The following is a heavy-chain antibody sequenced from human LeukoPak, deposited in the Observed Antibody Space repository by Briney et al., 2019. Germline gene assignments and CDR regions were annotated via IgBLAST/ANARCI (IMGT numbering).Heavy chain of an antibody. V-gene: IGHV5-51*01. CDR3: ARTRAGTTQTFDL. Sequence: GESLKIPCKGSGYSFTSSWIGWVRQMPGKGLEWMGIIYPGDSDTRYSPSFQGQVTISADKSISTAYLQWSSLKASDTAMYYCARTRAGTTQTFDLWAREILVTVSS. CDR1: GYSFTSSW. D-gene: IGHD1-1*01. J-gene: IGHJ3*01. CDR2: IYPGDSDT.